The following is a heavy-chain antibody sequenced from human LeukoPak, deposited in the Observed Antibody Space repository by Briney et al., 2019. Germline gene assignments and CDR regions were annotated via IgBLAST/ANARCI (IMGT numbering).Heavy chain of an antibody. J-gene: IGHJ2*01. V-gene: IGHV3-21*01. Sequence: PGGSLRLSCAASGFPFSDYSMNWVRQAPGKGLEWVSSISSSGDYIYSADSVKGRFTISRDNAKSSLYLQMTNLSAEDTVVYFCVRDLVRGVHPVFYFDLWGRGTLVTVSS. D-gene: IGHD3-10*01. CDR2: ISSSGDYI. CDR1: GFPFSDYS. CDR3: VRDLVRGVHPVFYFDL.